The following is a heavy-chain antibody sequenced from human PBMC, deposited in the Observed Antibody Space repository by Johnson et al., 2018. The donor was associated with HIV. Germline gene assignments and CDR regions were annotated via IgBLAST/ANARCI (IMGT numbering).Heavy chain of an antibody. CDR2: IQYDGSNK. CDR1: GFTFSSYG. Sequence: QVQLVESRGGVVQPGRSLRLSCAASGFTFSSYGMHWVRQAPGKGLEWVAFIQYDGSNKYYADSVRGRFTISRDNSKNTLYLQMNSLRAEDTAVYYCAKSWHSGSLYDAFHIWGQGTMVTVS. D-gene: IGHD1-26*01. J-gene: IGHJ3*02. V-gene: IGHV3-30*02. CDR3: AKSWHSGSLYDAFHI.